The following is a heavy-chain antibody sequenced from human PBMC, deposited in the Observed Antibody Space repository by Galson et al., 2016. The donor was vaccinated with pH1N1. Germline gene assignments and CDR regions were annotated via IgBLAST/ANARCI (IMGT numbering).Heavy chain of an antibody. V-gene: IGHV1-8*02. D-gene: IGHD5-12*01. CDR3: ARGSWATRD. CDR1: GYTFTDYY. CDR2: INPNSDVT. J-gene: IGHJ4*02. Sequence: SVKVYCKASGYTFTDYYIHWVRQAPGKGLEWMGWINPNSDVTKYAQKFQGRVTMTRNTSISTAYMELSSLRSEDTAVYYCARGSWATRDWGQGTLVTVSA.